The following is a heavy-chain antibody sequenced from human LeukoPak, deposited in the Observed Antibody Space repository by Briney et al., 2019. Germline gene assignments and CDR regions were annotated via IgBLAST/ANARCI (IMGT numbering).Heavy chain of an antibody. D-gene: IGHD6-19*01. Sequence: PGGSLRLSCAASGFTFSSYGMHWVRQAPGKGLEWVAVISYDGSNKYYADSVKGRFTISRDNSKNTLYLQMNSLRAEDTAVYYCAKEVAVAGTGRWFDPWGQGTLVTVSS. CDR1: GFTFSSYG. CDR2: ISYDGSNK. CDR3: AKEVAVAGTGRWFDP. V-gene: IGHV3-30*18. J-gene: IGHJ5*02.